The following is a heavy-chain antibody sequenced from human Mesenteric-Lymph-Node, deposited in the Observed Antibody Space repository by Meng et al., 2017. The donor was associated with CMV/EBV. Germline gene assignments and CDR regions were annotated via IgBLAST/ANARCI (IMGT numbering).Heavy chain of an antibody. CDR2: ISVDNGNT. CDR3: ARGIQEVEWVLYGGSYYYYGMDV. Sequence: ASVKVSCKASGYTFSNYDINWVRRAPGQGLEWMGWISVDNGNTNYAQKVQGRVSMTTDTSTTTAYMELRSLRSDDTAVYFCARGIQEVEWVLYGGSYYYYGMDVWGQGTTVTVSS. D-gene: IGHD3-3*01. V-gene: IGHV1-18*01. CDR1: GYTFSNYD. J-gene: IGHJ6*02.